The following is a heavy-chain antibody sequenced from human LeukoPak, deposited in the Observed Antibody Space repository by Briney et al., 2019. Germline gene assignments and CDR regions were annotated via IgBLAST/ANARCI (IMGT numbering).Heavy chain of an antibody. CDR2: IKQDGSEK. V-gene: IGHV3-7*01. CDR3: ARDRGSSGWYEFDY. D-gene: IGHD6-19*01. J-gene: IGHJ4*02. CDR1: GFTSSNYW. Sequence: GGSLRLSCAASGFTSSNYWMSWVRQAPRKGLEWVANIKQDGSEKYYVDSVKGRFTISRDNAKNSLYLQMNSLRAEDTAAYYCARDRGSSGWYEFDYWGQGTLVTVSS.